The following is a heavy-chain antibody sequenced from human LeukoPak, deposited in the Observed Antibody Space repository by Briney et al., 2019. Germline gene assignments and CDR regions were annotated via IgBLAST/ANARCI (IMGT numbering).Heavy chain of an antibody. CDR2: IYSGGST. Sequence: GGSLRLSCAASGFTVSSNYMSWVRQAPGKGLEWVSVIYSGGSTYYADSVKGRFTISRDKSKNTVYLQMNSLRFEDTAMYYCARNWFDPWGQGTLVTVSS. V-gene: IGHV3-53*05. CDR1: GFTVSSNY. CDR3: ARNWFDP. J-gene: IGHJ5*02.